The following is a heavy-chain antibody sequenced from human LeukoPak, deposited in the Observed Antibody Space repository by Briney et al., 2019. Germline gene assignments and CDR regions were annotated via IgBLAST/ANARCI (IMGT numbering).Heavy chain of an antibody. Sequence: SETLSLTCIVFGGSINTYYWSWIRQPAGKGLEWIGRVYSSGSTNYNPSLESRVTMSVDTSKNRFSLKLSSVTAADTAVYYCAKQNELLWFGESSYYFDYWGQGTLVTVSS. J-gene: IGHJ4*02. D-gene: IGHD3-10*01. CDR2: VYSSGST. CDR3: AKQNELLWFGESSYYFDY. V-gene: IGHV4-4*07. CDR1: GGSINTYY.